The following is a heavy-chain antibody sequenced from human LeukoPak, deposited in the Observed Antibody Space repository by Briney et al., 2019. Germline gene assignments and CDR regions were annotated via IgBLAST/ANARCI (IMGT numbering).Heavy chain of an antibody. V-gene: IGHV4-39*07. D-gene: IGHD5-24*01. CDR1: GGSISGSSYY. J-gene: IGHJ4*02. Sequence: SETLSLTCTVSGGSISGSSYYWGWIRQSPGKGLEWIGRISYSGSTYYNPSLKSRVTISVDTSKNQFSLRLNSVTAADTCMYYCARAREREGIDYWSQGTLVTVSS. CDR3: ARAREREGIDY. CDR2: ISYSGST.